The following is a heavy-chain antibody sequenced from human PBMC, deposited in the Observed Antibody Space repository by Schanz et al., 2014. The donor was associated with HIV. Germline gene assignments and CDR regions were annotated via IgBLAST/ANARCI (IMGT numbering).Heavy chain of an antibody. D-gene: IGHD3-3*01. Sequence: QVQLVESGGGVVQPGRSLRLSCAASGFTFSSFAMHWVRQAPGKGLGWVSAMSYDGYSKYYADSVKGRFTISRDNSKNTLYLQMNSLKSEDTAVYYCTTRRVLGVNLDAWGQGTTVTVSS. J-gene: IGHJ6*02. CDR2: MSYDGYSK. V-gene: IGHV3-30-3*02. CDR3: TTRRVLGVNLDA. CDR1: GFTFSSFA.